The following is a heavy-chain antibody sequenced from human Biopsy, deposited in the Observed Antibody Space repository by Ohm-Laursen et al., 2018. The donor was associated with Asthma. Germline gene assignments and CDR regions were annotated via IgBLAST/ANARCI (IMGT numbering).Heavy chain of an antibody. V-gene: IGHV1-18*01. D-gene: IGHD3-10*01. CDR3: ARAVDYSHYYGVDV. CDR2: ISVYNGNT. J-gene: IGHJ6*02. Sequence: ALVKVSCKTSGYTFNSAGITWVRQAPGQGLEWMGWISVYNGNTKVAQKLQDRVTMITDTSTSTAYMELRSLRSDDTAVYFCARAVDYSHYYGVDVWGQGTTVTVS. CDR1: GYTFNSAG.